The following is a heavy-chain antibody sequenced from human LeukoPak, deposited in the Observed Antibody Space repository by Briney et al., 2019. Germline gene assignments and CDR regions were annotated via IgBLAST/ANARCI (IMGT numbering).Heavy chain of an antibody. Sequence: SVKVSCKASGGTFSSYAISWVRQAPGQGIEWMGRIIPILGIANYAQKFQGRVTITADKSTSTAYMELSSLRSEDTAVYYCARGYCSGGGCYSDYFDYWGQGTLVTVSS. D-gene: IGHD2-15*01. CDR3: ARGYCSGGGCYSDYFDY. CDR1: GGTFSSYA. J-gene: IGHJ4*02. V-gene: IGHV1-69*04. CDR2: IIPILGIA.